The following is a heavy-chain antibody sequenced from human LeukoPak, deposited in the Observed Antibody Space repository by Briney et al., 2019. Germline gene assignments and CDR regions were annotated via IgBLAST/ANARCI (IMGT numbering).Heavy chain of an antibody. D-gene: IGHD4-17*01. J-gene: IGHJ5*01. CDR2: IRTLSGNT. Sequence: ASVKVSCKTSGYTFISYDINWVRQAPGQGLEWMGWIRTLSGNTKFPQKFQDRVTMTADASTSTAYMELRSLRSDDTAIYYCARLYGDYRQYFLDSWGQGTLVTVSS. CDR1: GYTFISYD. CDR3: ARLYGDYRQYFLDS. V-gene: IGHV1-18*01.